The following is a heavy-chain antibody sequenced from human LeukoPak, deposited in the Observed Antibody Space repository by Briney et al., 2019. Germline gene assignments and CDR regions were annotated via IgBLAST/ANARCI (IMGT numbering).Heavy chain of an antibody. J-gene: IGHJ4*02. V-gene: IGHV1-2*02. D-gene: IGHD3-10*01. CDR2: INPNSGGT. CDR1: GYTFTGYY. CDR3: ARSAALLWFGELFDATNPFDY. Sequence: ASVKVSCKASGYTFTGYYMHWVRQAPGQGLEWMGWINPNSGGTNYAQKLQGRVTMTTDTSTSTAYMELRSLRSDDTAVYYCARSAALLWFGELFDATNPFDYWGQGTLVTVSS.